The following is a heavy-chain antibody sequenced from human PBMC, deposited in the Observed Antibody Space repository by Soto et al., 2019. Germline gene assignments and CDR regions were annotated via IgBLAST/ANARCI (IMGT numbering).Heavy chain of an antibody. J-gene: IGHJ3*02. D-gene: IGHD2-15*01. CDR2: IYYSGST. CDR1: GGSISSGDYY. V-gene: IGHV4-30-4*01. Sequence: QVQLQESGPGLVKPSQTLSLTCTVSGGSISSGDYYWSWIRQPPGKGLEWIGYIYYSGSTYYNPSLKSRVTIPVDTSKNQFSLKPSSVTAADTAVYYCASAKTVVVAATQAFDIWGQGTMVTVSS. CDR3: ASAKTVVVAATQAFDI.